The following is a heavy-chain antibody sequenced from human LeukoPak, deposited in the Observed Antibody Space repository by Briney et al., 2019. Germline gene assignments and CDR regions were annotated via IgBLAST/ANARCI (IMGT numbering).Heavy chain of an antibody. J-gene: IGHJ4*02. V-gene: IGHV3-30*02. CDR1: GFTFSSYG. CDR2: IRYDGSNK. D-gene: IGHD5-18*01. CDR3: AKDTSGYSYVGETLDY. Sequence: GPLRLSCAASGFTFSSYGMHWVRQAPGKGLEWVAFIRYDGSNKYYADSVKGRFTISRDNSKNTLYLQMNSLRAEDTAVYYCAKDTSGYSYVGETLDYWGQGTLVTVSS.